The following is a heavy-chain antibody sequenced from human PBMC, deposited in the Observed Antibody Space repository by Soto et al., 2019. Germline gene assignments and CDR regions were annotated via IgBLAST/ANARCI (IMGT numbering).Heavy chain of an antibody. CDR1: GFSLSTSGVG. J-gene: IGHJ6*03. CDR2: IYWDDDK. Sequence: QITLKESGPTLVKPTQTLTLTCTFSGFSLSTSGVGVGWIRQPPGKALEWLALIYWDDDKRYSPYLKSRLTITKDTSKNQVVLTMTNMHPVDTATYYCAHSFCCSGGSCYSGDYYYYYYMDVWGKGTTVTFSS. CDR3: AHSFCCSGGSCYSGDYYYYYYMDV. V-gene: IGHV2-5*02. D-gene: IGHD2-15*01.